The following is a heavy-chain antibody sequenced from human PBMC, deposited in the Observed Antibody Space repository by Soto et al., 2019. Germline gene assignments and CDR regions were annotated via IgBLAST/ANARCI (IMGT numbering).Heavy chain of an antibody. V-gene: IGHV1-69*02. Sequence: TRWWVQQEKRQGLEWMGRIIPILGIANYAQKFQGRVTITADKSTSTAYMELSSVTAADTAVYYCARGPRYYDSNGYYYGLDYWGPGTLVTVSS. CDR1: T. CDR3: ARGPRYYDSNGYYYGLDY. CDR2: IIPILGIA. D-gene: IGHD3-22*01. J-gene: IGHJ4*02.